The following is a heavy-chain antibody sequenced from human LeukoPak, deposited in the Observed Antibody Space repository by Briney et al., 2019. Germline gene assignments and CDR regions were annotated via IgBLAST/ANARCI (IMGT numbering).Heavy chain of an antibody. CDR1: GFTFSSYG. CDR2: IRYDGSNK. Sequence: GGSLRLSCAASGFTFSSYGMHWVRQAPGKGLEWVAFIRYDGSNKYYADSVKGRFTISRDNSKNTLYLQMNSLRAEDTAVYYCVRIGYSYGSGFVFDYWGQGTLVTVSS. J-gene: IGHJ4*02. D-gene: IGHD5-18*01. CDR3: VRIGYSYGSGFVFDY. V-gene: IGHV3-30*02.